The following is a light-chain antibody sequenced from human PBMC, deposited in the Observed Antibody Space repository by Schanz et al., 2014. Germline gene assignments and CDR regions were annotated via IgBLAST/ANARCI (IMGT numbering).Light chain of an antibody. CDR2: EVT. V-gene: IGLV2-8*01. J-gene: IGLJ2*01. Sequence: QSALTQPPSASGSPGQSVTISCTGTSSDFGAYNSVSWYQQHPGKAPKVIIYEVTKRPSGVPDRFSGSKSGNTASLTVSGLQAEDEADYYCSSYAGSNNWRVFGGGTKLTVL. CDR1: SSDFGAYNS. CDR3: SSYAGSNNWRV.